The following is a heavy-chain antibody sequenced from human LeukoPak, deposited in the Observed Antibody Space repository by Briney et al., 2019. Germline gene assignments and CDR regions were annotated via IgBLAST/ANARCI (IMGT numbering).Heavy chain of an antibody. CDR2: ISYDGSNK. J-gene: IGHJ4*02. D-gene: IGHD2-2*02. CDR3: AKDATPGGLSPYQPLYIGPGFDY. V-gene: IGHV3-30-3*01. Sequence: GGSLRLSCAASGFTFSSYAMHWVRQAPGKGLEWVAVISYDGSNKYYADSVKGRFTISRDNSKNTLYLQMNSLRAEDTAVYYCAKDATPGGLSPYQPLYIGPGFDYWGQGTLVTVSS. CDR1: GFTFSSYA.